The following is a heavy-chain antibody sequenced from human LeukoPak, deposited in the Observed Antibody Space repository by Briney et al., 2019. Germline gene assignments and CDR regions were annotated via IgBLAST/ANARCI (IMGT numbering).Heavy chain of an antibody. J-gene: IGHJ6*02. D-gene: IGHD3-3*01. V-gene: IGHV4-34*01. CDR2: INHSGST. CDR1: GGSFSGYY. CDR3: ARGGLGNYDFWSGWNYYYYGMDV. Sequence: SETLSLTCAVYGGSFSGYYWSWIRQPPGKGLEWIGEINHSGSTNYNPSLKSRVTISVDTSKNQFSLKLSSVTVADTAVYYCARGGLGNYDFWSGWNYYYYGMDVWGQGTTVTVSS.